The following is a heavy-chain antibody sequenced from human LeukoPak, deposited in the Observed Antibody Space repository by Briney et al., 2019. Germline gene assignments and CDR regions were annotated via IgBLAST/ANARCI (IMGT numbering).Heavy chain of an antibody. D-gene: IGHD3-22*01. V-gene: IGHV3-66*01. CDR2: IYSGGST. CDR1: GLTVSSNY. Sequence: GGSLRLSCAASGLTVSSNYMSWVRQAPGKGLEWVSVIYSGGSTYYADSVKGRFTISRDNSKNTLYLQMNSLRAEDTAVYYCARALPYYYDSSGYYFDYWGQGTLVTVSS. J-gene: IGHJ4*02. CDR3: ARALPYYYDSSGYYFDY.